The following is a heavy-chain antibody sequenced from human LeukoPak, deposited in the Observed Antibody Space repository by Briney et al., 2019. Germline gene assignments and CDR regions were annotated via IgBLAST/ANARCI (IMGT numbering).Heavy chain of an antibody. CDR3: ARAPPHYDILTGYLRGYFDY. D-gene: IGHD3-9*01. J-gene: IGHJ4*02. CDR2: IIPIFGTA. V-gene: IGHV1-69*01. Sequence: SVKVSCKASGGTFSSYAISWVRQAPGQGLEWMGGIIPIFGTANYAQKFQGRVTITADESTSTAYMELSSLRSEDTAVYYCARAPPHYDILTGYLRGYFDYWSQGTLVTVSS. CDR1: GGTFSSYA.